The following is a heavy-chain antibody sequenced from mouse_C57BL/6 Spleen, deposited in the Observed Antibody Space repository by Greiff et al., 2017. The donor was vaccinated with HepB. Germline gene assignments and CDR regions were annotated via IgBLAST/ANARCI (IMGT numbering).Heavy chain of an antibody. J-gene: IGHJ2*01. CDR1: GYAFSSSW. CDR2: IYPGDGDT. CDR3: AREGLRQGYYFDY. V-gene: IGHV1-82*01. D-gene: IGHD2-4*01. Sequence: QVQLKQSGPELVKPGASVKISCKASGYAFSSSWMNWVKQRPGKGLEWIGRIYPGDGDTNYNGKLKGKATLTADKSSSTAYMQLSSLTSEDSAVYFCAREGLRQGYYFDYWGQGTTLTVSS.